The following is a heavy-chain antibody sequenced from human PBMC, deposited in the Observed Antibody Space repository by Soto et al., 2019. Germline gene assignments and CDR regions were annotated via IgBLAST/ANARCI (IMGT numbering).Heavy chain of an antibody. Sequence: PGGSLRLSCAASGFSFSDYYMSWIRQAPGKGLEWVSYISDSGGTRYYADSVKGRFTISRDNAKNSLFLQMDSLRAEVTAVYYCARDRYSTGWHPFDCWGQGTLVTVSS. CDR3: ARDRYSTGWHPFDC. CDR1: GFSFSDYY. J-gene: IGHJ4*02. D-gene: IGHD6-19*01. CDR2: ISDSGGTR. V-gene: IGHV3-11*01.